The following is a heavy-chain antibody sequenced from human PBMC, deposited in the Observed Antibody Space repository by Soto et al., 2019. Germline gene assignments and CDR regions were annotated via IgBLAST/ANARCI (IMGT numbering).Heavy chain of an antibody. Sequence: ASVKVPCKVSGNTLSELYMHWVRQAPGKGLEWMGGFDPEDGETIYAQKFQGRVTMTEDTSTDTAYMELSSLRSEDTAVYYCATVFGESNGWYTSYYFDYWGQGTLVTVSS. CDR3: ATVFGESNGWYTSYYFDY. J-gene: IGHJ4*02. CDR2: FDPEDGET. D-gene: IGHD6-19*01. CDR1: GNTLSELY. V-gene: IGHV1-24*01.